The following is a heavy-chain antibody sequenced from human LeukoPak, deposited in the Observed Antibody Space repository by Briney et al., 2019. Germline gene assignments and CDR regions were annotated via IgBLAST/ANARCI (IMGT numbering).Heavy chain of an antibody. J-gene: IGHJ4*02. Sequence: GGSLRLSCVASGFTFSTYWMGWVRQAPGKGLERVANIKEDGSEKFYVDSVEGRFTISRDNAKNSLYLQMNSLTAEDTAVYYCARTIIGSAGLDYWGQGTLVTVSS. CDR2: IKEDGSEK. D-gene: IGHD6-13*01. V-gene: IGHV3-7*01. CDR3: ARTIIGSAGLDY. CDR1: GFTFSTYW.